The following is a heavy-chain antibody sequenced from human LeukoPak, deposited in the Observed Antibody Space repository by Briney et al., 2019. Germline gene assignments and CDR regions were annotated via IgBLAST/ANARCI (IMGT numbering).Heavy chain of an antibody. D-gene: IGHD6-13*01. CDR3: ARDNIPAHINDAFDI. J-gene: IGHJ3*02. CDR1: GDSINSGHYY. V-gene: IGHV4-39*02. Sequence: SETLSLTCTVSGDSINSGHYYWGWVRQPPGKKLEWIASIFHSGTTYSDPSLKSRVTISVDTSKIQVSLQLSSVTAADTAVYYCARDNIPAHINDAFDIWGQGRMVTVSA. CDR2: IFHSGTT.